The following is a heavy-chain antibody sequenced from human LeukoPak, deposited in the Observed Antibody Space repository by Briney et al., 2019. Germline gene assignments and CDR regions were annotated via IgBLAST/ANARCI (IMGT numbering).Heavy chain of an antibody. J-gene: IGHJ3*02. CDR2: IYSGGST. Sequence: GGSLRLSCAASGFTVSSNYMNWVRQAPGKGLEWVSVIYSGGSTYYADSVKGRFTISRDNSKNTLYFQMNSLRAEDTAVYYCARDQGYSRAFDIWGQGTIATVSS. V-gene: IGHV3-66*01. D-gene: IGHD2-21*01. CDR1: GFTVSSNY. CDR3: ARDQGYSRAFDI.